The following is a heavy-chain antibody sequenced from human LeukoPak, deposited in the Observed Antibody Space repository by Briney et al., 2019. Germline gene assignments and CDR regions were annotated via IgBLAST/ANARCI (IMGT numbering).Heavy chain of an antibody. CDR2: VYTSGST. CDR1: GGSISGYY. CDR3: ARLITGTTTAFDI. J-gene: IGHJ3*02. Sequence: SETPSLTCSVSGGSISGYYWTWIRQPAGKGLEWIGRVYTSGSTHYNPSLKTRLTMSVDTSKNQFTLKLSSVTAADTAVYYCARLITGTTTAFDIWGQGTMVTVSS. D-gene: IGHD1-7*01. V-gene: IGHV4-4*07.